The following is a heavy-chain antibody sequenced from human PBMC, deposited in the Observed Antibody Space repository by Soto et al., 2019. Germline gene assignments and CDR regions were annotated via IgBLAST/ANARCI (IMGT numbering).Heavy chain of an antibody. CDR3: ARGTGYCSGGSCFGWYFDL. V-gene: IGHV1-69*12. CDR1: GGTFSSYA. J-gene: IGHJ2*01. CDR2: FIPIFGTA. D-gene: IGHD2-15*01. Sequence: QVQLVQSGAEVKKPGSSVKVSCKASGGTFSSYAISWVRQAPGQGLEWWGGFIPIFGTANYAQKFQGRVTITADESTSTAYMELSSLRSEDTAVYYCARGTGYCSGGSCFGWYFDLWGRGTLVTVSS.